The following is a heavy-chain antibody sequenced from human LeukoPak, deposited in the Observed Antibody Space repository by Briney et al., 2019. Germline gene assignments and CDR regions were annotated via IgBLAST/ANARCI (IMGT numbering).Heavy chain of an antibody. CDR3: ARDAAPGVANPVPLDY. Sequence: GGSLRLSCAASGFAVSSYEMNWIRQAPGKGLEWVAYISTSGNVIYYADSVKGRFTISRDNARNSLYLQMNSLRAEDTAIYYCARDAAPGVANPVPLDYWGQGTLVTVSS. CDR1: GFAVSSYE. D-gene: IGHD7-27*01. J-gene: IGHJ4*02. CDR2: ISTSGNVI. V-gene: IGHV3-48*03.